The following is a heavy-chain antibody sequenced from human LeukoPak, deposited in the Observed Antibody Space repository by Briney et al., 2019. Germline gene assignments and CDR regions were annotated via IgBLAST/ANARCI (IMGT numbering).Heavy chain of an antibody. J-gene: IGHJ3*02. D-gene: IGHD1-1*01. CDR3: ASRTTGGAFDI. V-gene: IGHV3-30-3*01. Sequence: PGRSLRLSCAASGFTFSSYAMHWVRQAPGKGLEWVGVTSYDGSDYYGDSVKGRFSISRDNSRDTLYLDMNSVRAEDRAVYYCASRTTGGAFDIWGQGTMVTVSS. CDR1: GFTFSSYA. CDR2: TSYDGSD.